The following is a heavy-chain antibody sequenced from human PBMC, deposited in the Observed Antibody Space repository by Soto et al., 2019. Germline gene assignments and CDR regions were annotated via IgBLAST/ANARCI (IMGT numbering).Heavy chain of an antibody. CDR2: IIPIFGTA. CDR3: AREGYYDSSGYYPSAFAI. J-gene: IGHJ3*02. V-gene: IGHV1-69*13. Sequence: GAAVKVSCKASGGTFGSYAISWVRQAPGQGLEWMGGIIPIFGTANYAQKFQGRVTITADESTSTAYMELSSLRSEDTAVYYCAREGYYDSSGYYPSAFAIWGQRTIVTGSS. CDR1: GGTFGSYA. D-gene: IGHD3-22*01.